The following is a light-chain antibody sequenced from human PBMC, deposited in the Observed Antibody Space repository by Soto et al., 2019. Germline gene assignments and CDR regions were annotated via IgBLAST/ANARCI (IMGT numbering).Light chain of an antibody. Sequence: SVLTQPPSASGTPGHRVTMSCSGSGYNIGPNYVYWFQQFPGTAPKLLIYNNDQRPSGVPDRFSGSKSGTSASLDISGLRSEDEADYYCAAWDDSLSGRVFGGGTQLTVL. CDR2: NND. J-gene: IGLJ3*02. CDR3: AAWDDSLSGRV. CDR1: GYNIGPNY. V-gene: IGLV1-47*02.